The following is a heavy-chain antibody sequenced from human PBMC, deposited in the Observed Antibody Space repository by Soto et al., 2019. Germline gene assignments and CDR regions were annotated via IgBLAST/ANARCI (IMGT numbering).Heavy chain of an antibody. CDR1: GGSISSSSYY. CDR3: ASLDRGAARLYYFDY. J-gene: IGHJ4*02. CDR2: IYYSGST. V-gene: IGHV4-39*01. Sequence: QLQLQESSPGLVKPSETLSLTCTVSGGSISSSSYYWGWIRQPPGKGLEWIGSIYYSGSTYYNPSLKSRVTISVETSKNQFSLKLSSVTAADTAVYYCASLDRGAARLYYFDYWGQGTLVTVSS. D-gene: IGHD6-6*01.